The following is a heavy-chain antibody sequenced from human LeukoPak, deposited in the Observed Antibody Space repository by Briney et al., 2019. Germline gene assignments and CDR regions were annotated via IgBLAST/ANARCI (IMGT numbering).Heavy chain of an antibody. J-gene: IGHJ3*02. CDR3: TTQINSSSWYSWWYADAFDI. D-gene: IGHD6-13*01. CDR2: IKSKTDGGTT. V-gene: IGHV3-15*01. Sequence: PSETLSLTCTVSGGSISSYYWSWVRQAPGKGLEWVGRIKSKTDGGTTDYAAPVKGRFTISRDDSKNTLYLQMNSLKTEDTAVYYCTTQINSSSWYSWWYADAFDIWGQGTMVTVSS. CDR1: GGSISSYY.